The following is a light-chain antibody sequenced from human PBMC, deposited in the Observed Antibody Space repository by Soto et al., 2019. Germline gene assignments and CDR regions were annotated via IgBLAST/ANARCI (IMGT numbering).Light chain of an antibody. CDR3: QQYGSSPSWT. V-gene: IGKV3-20*01. J-gene: IGKJ1*01. CDR1: QSASSSY. Sequence: DIVLTQSPGTLSLSPGERATLSCRASQSASSSYLAWYQQRPGQAPRLLIYGASSRATGIPDRFSGSGSGTDFTLTISRLEPEDFAVYYCQQYGSSPSWTFGQGTKVDIK. CDR2: GAS.